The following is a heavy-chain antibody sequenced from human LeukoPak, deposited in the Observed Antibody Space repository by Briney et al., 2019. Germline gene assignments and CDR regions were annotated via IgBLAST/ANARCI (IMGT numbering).Heavy chain of an antibody. CDR2: IYTSGST. V-gene: IGHV4-4*07. CDR3: ARSYFGSGTFNGFDY. Sequence: NASETLSLTCTVSGGSISSYYWSWIRHPAGKGLEWVGRIYTSGSTNYNPSLKSRVTMSVDTSKNQFSLKLSSVTAADTAVYYCARSYFGSGTFNGFDYWGQGTLVTVSS. J-gene: IGHJ4*02. D-gene: IGHD3-10*01. CDR1: GGSISSYY.